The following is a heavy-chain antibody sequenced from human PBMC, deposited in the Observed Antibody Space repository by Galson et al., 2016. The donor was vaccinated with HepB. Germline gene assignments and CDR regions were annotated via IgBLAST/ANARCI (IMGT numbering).Heavy chain of an antibody. Sequence: SVKVSCKASGYTFTNYDTNWVRQATGQGLEWLGWMSPNSGNTGYAQNFQGRVTLTRDTSISTAYMELSSLRSDDTAVYYCARDYGGNSGWFDPWGQGTLVTVSS. J-gene: IGHJ5*02. CDR2: MSPNSGNT. CDR1: GYTFTNYD. D-gene: IGHD4-23*01. CDR3: ARDYGGNSGWFDP. V-gene: IGHV1-8*01.